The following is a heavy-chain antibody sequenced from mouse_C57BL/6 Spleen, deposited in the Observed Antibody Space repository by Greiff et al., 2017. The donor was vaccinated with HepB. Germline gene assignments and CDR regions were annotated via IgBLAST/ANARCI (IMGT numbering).Heavy chain of an antibody. D-gene: IGHD1-1*01. CDR1: GYTFTSYW. V-gene: IGHV1-69*01. CDR2: IDPSDSYT. J-gene: IGHJ2*01. CDR3: ARRTTVAYFDY. Sequence: QVQLQQPGAELVMPGASVKLSCKASGYTFTSYWMHWVKQRPGQGLEWIGEIDPSDSYTNYNQKFKGKSTLTVDKSSSTAYMQLSSLTSEDSAVYYGARRTTVAYFDYWGQGTTLTVSS.